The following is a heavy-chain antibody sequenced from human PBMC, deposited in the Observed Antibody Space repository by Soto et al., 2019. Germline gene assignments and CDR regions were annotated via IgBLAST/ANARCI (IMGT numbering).Heavy chain of an antibody. CDR1: GFTFSSYA. Sequence: EVQLLESGGGLVQPGGSLRLSCAASGFTFSSYAMSWVRQAPGKGLEWVSAISGSGGSTYYADSVKGRFTISRDNSKNTLYLQMNSLRAEDTAVYYCAKGGVLMYYDFWSGYYGGVYFDYWGQGTLVTVSS. CDR3: AKGGVLMYYDFWSGYYGGVYFDY. V-gene: IGHV3-23*01. D-gene: IGHD3-3*01. J-gene: IGHJ4*02. CDR2: ISGSGGST.